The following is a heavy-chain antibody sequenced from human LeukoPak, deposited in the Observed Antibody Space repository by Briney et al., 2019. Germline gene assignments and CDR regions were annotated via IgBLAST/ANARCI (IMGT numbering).Heavy chain of an antibody. Sequence: GGSLRLSCAASGFTFRTYWMSWIRQAPGKEREWVADINQDGSEEYYLQSVQGRFTVSRDNAQNAVFLQMTYLRADDTAVYYCARWKMELERNAFDFWGQGTVVTVSS. CDR3: ARWKMELERNAFDF. D-gene: IGHD1-26*01. CDR2: INQDGSEE. J-gene: IGHJ3*01. V-gene: IGHV3-7*02. CDR1: GFTFRTYW.